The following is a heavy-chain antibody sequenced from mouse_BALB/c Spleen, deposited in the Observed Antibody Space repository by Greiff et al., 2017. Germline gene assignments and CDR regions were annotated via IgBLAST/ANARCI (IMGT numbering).Heavy chain of an antibody. Sequence: VQRVESGPGLVAPSQSLSITCTVSGFSLTGYGVNWVRQPPGKGLEWLGMIWGDGSTDYNSALKSRLSISKDNSKSQVFLKMNSLQTDDTARYYCAGMIRTSLSYAMDYWGQGTSVTVSS. J-gene: IGHJ4*01. CDR1: GFSLTGYG. CDR2: IWGDGST. V-gene: IGHV2-6-7*01. CDR3: AGMIRTSLSYAMDY. D-gene: IGHD2-10*02.